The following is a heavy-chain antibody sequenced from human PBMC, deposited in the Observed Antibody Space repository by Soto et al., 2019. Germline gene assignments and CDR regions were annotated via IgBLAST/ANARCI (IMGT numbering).Heavy chain of an antibody. Sequence: QVQLVESGGGVVQPGRSLRLSCAASGFTFSSYAMHWVRQAPGKGLEWVAVISYDGSNKYYADSVKGRFTISRDNSKNTLYLQMNSLRAEDTAVYYCARGSVTKMARPTHFDYWGQGTLVTVSS. CDR3: ARGSVTKMARPTHFDY. D-gene: IGHD4-17*01. CDR1: GFTFSSYA. J-gene: IGHJ4*02. CDR2: ISYDGSNK. V-gene: IGHV3-30-3*01.